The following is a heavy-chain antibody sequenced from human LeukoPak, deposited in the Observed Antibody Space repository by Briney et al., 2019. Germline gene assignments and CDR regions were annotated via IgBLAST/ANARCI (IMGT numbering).Heavy chain of an antibody. V-gene: IGHV3-48*01. CDR1: GFTFSSYS. CDR3: ARERSTMVRGVIINYFDY. D-gene: IGHD3-10*01. J-gene: IGHJ4*02. Sequence: GGSLRFSCAASGFTFSSYSMNWVRQAPGKGLEWVSYISSSSSTIYYADSVKGRFTISRDNAKNSLYLQMNSLRAEDTAVYYCARERSTMVRGVIINYFDYWGQGTLVTVSS. CDR2: ISSSSSTI.